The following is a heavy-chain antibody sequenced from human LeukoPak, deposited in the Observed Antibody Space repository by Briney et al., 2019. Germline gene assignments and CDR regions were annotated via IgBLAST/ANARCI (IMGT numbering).Heavy chain of an antibody. D-gene: IGHD2-2*01. Sequence: GGSLRLSCAASGFTFSSYGMHWVRQAPGKGLEWVAVISYDGSNKYYADSVKGRFTISRDNSKNTLYLQMNSLRAEDTAVYYCAKAHAYLGYCSSTSCYDPYFDYWGQGTLVTVSS. CDR2: ISYDGSNK. V-gene: IGHV3-30*18. J-gene: IGHJ4*02. CDR3: AKAHAYLGYCSSTSCYDPYFDY. CDR1: GFTFSSYG.